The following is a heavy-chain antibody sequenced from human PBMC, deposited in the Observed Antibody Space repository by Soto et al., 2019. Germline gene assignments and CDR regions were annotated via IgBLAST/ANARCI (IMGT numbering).Heavy chain of an antibody. Sequence: KTSETLSLTCTVSGGSVSTGSYDWSWIRQPPGKGLEWIGKIFFTGSAHYNPSLRNRVTMSVDTSKNQFSLKLSSVTAADTAVYYCARGNSGFFDYWGQGTLVTVSS. CDR3: ARGNSGFFDY. CDR1: GGSVSTGSYD. J-gene: IGHJ4*02. D-gene: IGHD3-22*01. V-gene: IGHV4-61*01. CDR2: IFFTGSA.